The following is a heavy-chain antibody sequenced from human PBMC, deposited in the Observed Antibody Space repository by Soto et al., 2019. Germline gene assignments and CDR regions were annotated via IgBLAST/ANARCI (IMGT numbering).Heavy chain of an antibody. J-gene: IGHJ3*02. V-gene: IGHV3-9*01. CDR1: GFSFDHYA. D-gene: IGHD2-2*01. Sequence: QLVASGGGLVQPGRSLRLSCVASGFSFDHYAMHWVRQAPGKSLEWVAGITWNSGTKDYGNSVKGRFSISRDNAQNSLHLQMSSLGPEDTAFYYCARDNEQVRPVAILGASFDIWGQGTLVTVSS. CDR2: ITWNSGTK. CDR3: ARDNEQVRPVAILGASFDI.